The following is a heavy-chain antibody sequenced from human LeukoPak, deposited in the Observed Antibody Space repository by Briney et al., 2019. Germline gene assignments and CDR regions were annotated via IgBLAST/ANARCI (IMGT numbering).Heavy chain of an antibody. J-gene: IGHJ4*02. CDR3: ARESGRFNFDY. V-gene: IGHV3-48*03. CDR2: ISSSGSTI. Sequence: PGGSLRLSCAASGFTFSSYEMNWVRQAPGKGLEWVSYISSSGSTIYYADSVKGRFSISRDNAKNSLYLQMNSLRAEDTAVYYCARESGRFNFDYWGQGTLVTVSS. CDR1: GFTFSSYE. D-gene: IGHD1-26*01.